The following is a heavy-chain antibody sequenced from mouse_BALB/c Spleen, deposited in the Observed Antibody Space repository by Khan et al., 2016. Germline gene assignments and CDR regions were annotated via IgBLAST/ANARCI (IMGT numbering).Heavy chain of an antibody. J-gene: IGHJ3*01. V-gene: IGHV1-9*01. CDR1: GYTFRSYW. Sequence: VQLQESGAELMKPGASVKISCKATGYTFRSYWIEWVKQRPGHGLEWIGEILPGGGTTNYNEKFQGKAIFTADSSSNTAYMQFSSLTSEDSAVYYCARRRHYGSSPAWFAYWGQGTLVTVSA. CDR2: ILPGGGTT. CDR3: ARRRHYGSSPAWFAY. D-gene: IGHD1-1*01.